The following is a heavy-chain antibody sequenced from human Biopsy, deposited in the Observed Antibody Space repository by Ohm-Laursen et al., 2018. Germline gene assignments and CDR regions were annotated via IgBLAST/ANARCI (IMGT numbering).Heavy chain of an antibody. CDR1: GDSINSSY. V-gene: IGHV4-59*08. J-gene: IGHJ4*02. Sequence: GTLSLTCTVSGDSINSSYWSWIRQPPGKGLEWIGFISNSGNTNYNPSPKSRVTISVDTSKNQISLKLGSVTVADTAVFYCARRGSGGRSFDYWGQGSLVTVSS. D-gene: IGHD2-15*01. CDR3: ARRGSGGRSFDY. CDR2: ISNSGNT.